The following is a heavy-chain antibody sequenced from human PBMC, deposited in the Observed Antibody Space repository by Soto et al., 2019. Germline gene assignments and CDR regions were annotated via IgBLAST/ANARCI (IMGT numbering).Heavy chain of an antibody. CDR1: GFTFSSYA. CDR3: AKGITIFGVVIDFDY. V-gene: IGHV3-23*01. D-gene: IGHD3-3*01. Sequence: SLRLSCAASGFTFSSYAMSWVRQAPGKGLEWVSAISGSGGSTYYADSVKGRFTISRDNSKNTLYLQMNSLRAEDTAVYYCAKGITIFGVVIDFDYWGQGTLVTVSS. J-gene: IGHJ4*02. CDR2: ISGSGGST.